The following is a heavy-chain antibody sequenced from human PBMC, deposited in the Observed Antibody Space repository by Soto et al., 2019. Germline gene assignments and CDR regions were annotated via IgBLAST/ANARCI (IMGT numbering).Heavy chain of an antibody. V-gene: IGHV4-39*01. D-gene: IGHD1-1*01. CDR2: IYYSGST. CDR3: ARGTVYGSFDY. Sequence: SETLSLTCTVSGGSISSSSYYWGWIRQPPGKGLEWIGSIYYSGSTYYNPSLKSRVTISVDTSKNQFSLKLSSVTAADTAVYYCARGTVYGSFDYWGQGTLVTVSS. CDR1: GGSISSSSYY. J-gene: IGHJ4*02.